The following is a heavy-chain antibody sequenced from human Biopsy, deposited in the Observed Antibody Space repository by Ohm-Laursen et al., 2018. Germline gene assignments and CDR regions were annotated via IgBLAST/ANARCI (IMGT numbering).Heavy chain of an antibody. CDR1: GGSISSDY. J-gene: IGHJ3*01. CDR2: ISNRGST. Sequence: GTLSLTCTVSGGSISSDYWSWIRQPPGKGLEWIGYISNRGSTNYNPSLRGRVTISVDTSKNQFSLKLSSVTAADTAVFFCARLYRLDDYWNDDPPDAFDVWGQGTRVTVSS. D-gene: IGHD3-3*01. V-gene: IGHV4-59*01. CDR3: ARLYRLDDYWNDDPPDAFDV.